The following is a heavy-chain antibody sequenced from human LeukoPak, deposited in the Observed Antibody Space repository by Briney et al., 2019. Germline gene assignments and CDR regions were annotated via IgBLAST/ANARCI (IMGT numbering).Heavy chain of an antibody. J-gene: IGHJ4*02. D-gene: IGHD4-23*01. Sequence: GGSLRLSCAASGFTFSTYGMHWVRQAPGKGLEWVAVLWYDGSNKYYADSVEGRFTISRDNSKNTLYLQMNSLRAEDTAVYYCAKDPGGGKAYFDYWGQGTLVTVSS. CDR1: GFTFSTYG. CDR3: AKDPGGGKAYFDY. CDR2: LWYDGSNK. V-gene: IGHV3-33*06.